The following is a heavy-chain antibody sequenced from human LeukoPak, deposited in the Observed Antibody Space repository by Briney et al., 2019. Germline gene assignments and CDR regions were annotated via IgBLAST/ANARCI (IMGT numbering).Heavy chain of an antibody. D-gene: IGHD5-24*01. CDR1: GFTFSSYG. CDR2: ISGSGGST. J-gene: IGHJ4*02. Sequence: GGTLRLSCAASGFTFSSYGMSWVRQAPGKGLEWVSAISGSGGSTYYADSVKGRFTISRDNSKNTLYLQMNSLRAEDTAVYYCARDGYNDNFSDYWGQGTLVTVSS. V-gene: IGHV3-23*01. CDR3: ARDGYNDNFSDY.